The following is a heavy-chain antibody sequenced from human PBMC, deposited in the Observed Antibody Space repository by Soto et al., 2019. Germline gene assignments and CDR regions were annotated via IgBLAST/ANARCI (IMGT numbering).Heavy chain of an antibody. J-gene: IGHJ4*02. CDR3: ASETDSNSFDY. V-gene: IGHV3-30-3*01. CDR1: GFTFSSYA. CDR2: ISYDGSNK. D-gene: IGHD4-4*01. Sequence: GGSLRLSCAASGFTFSSYAMHWVRQAPGKGLEWVAVISYDGSNKYYADSVKGRFTISRDNSKNTLYLQMNSLRAEDTAVYYCASETDSNSFDYWGQGTLVTVSS.